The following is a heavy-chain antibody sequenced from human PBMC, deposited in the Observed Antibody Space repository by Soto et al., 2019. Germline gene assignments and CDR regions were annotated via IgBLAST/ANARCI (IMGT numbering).Heavy chain of an antibody. J-gene: IGHJ5*02. D-gene: IGHD6-13*01. CDR2: INHSGST. CDR1: GGSFSGYY. Sequence: SETLSLTCAVYGGSFSGYYWSWIRQPPGKGLEWIGEINHSGSTNYNPSLKSRITITVDTSKNQFSLKLSSVTAADTAVYYCARGILIAAAGIFNPTHGGNWFDPWGQGTLVTVSS. V-gene: IGHV4-34*01. CDR3: ARGILIAAAGIFNPTHGGNWFDP.